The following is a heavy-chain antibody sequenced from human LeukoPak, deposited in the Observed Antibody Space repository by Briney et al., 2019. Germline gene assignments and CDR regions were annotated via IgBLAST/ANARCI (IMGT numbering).Heavy chain of an antibody. CDR2: ISSSSSYI. CDR3: ARDGGAVAGPGSSDY. V-gene: IGHV3-21*01. CDR1: GFTFSSYS. D-gene: IGHD6-19*01. Sequence: GGSLRLSCAASGFTFSSYSMNWVRQAPGKGLEWVSSISSSSSYIYYADSVKGRFTISRDNAKNSLYLQMNSLRAEDTAVYYCARDGGAVAGPGSSDYRGQGTLVTVSS. J-gene: IGHJ4*02.